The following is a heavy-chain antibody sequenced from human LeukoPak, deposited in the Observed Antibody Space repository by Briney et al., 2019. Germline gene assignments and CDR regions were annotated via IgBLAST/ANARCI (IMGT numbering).Heavy chain of an antibody. Sequence: GGSLRLSCAASGFSFSSTAMNWVRQAPGKGLEWGSASGTDGDTYYADSVQDRFTISRDNSRNTLYLQMTSLRADDTAVYYCAKKTPGTYPFDYWGQGTLVTVSP. D-gene: IGHD6-13*01. V-gene: IGHV3-23*01. CDR2: SGTDGDT. J-gene: IGHJ4*02. CDR1: GFSFSSTA. CDR3: AKKTPGTYPFDY.